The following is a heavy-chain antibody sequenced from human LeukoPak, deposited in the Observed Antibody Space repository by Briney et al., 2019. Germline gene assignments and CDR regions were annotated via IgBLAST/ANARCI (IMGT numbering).Heavy chain of an antibody. V-gene: IGHV3-74*01. J-gene: IGHJ4*02. CDR2: INSDGSST. CDR1: GFSFSSYW. D-gene: IGHD3-3*01. CDR3: ARAVRAHPPADF. Sequence: GGSLRLTCAASGFSFSSYWMHWVRQAPGKGLEWVSRINSDGSSTTYADSVKGRSSISRDNAKNTLYLHMSSLRAEDTGVYYCARAVRAHPPADFWGQGTLVTVSS.